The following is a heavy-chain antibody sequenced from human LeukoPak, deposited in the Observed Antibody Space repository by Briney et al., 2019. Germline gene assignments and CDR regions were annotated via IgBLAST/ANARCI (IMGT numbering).Heavy chain of an antibody. Sequence: PSETLSLTCAVYGGSFSDYNWNWIRQPPGKGLEWIGEINHSGSTNYNPSLKSRVTISVDSSKNQLSLKLTSVTAADTAVYYCARGGTWAFDIWGQGTMVTVSS. J-gene: IGHJ3*02. CDR3: ARGGTWAFDI. D-gene: IGHD1-14*01. CDR1: GGSFSDYN. V-gene: IGHV4-34*01. CDR2: INHSGST.